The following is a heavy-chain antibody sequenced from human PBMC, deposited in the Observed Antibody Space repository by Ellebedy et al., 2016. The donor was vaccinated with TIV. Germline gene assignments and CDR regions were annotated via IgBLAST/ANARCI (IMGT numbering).Heavy chain of an antibody. CDR1: GFSFSRYA. J-gene: IGHJ3*02. CDR3: AKDQVAGDGRWVFDM. D-gene: IGHD5-24*01. CDR2: ISGSGSGI. V-gene: IGHV3-23*01. Sequence: GESLKISCAASGFSFSRYAMSWVRQTPGRGLEWVSGISGSGSGITYSDSVKGRFTISRDNSKNTLYLQMNNLRAEDTATYYCAKDQVAGDGRWVFDMWGQGTKVTVSS.